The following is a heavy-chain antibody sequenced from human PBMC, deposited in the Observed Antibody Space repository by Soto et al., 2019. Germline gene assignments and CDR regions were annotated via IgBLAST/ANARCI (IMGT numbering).Heavy chain of an antibody. Sequence: SGPTLVKPTQTLTLTCSFSGFSLSTSGVGVGWIRQPSGKALEWLALIYWDDDKRYSPSLSSRLTITKDTSINQVVFTLTNVAPVDTGTYYCAHITYARWYFDLWGRGTLVTVSS. CDR1: GFSLSTSGVG. J-gene: IGHJ2*01. CDR2: IYWDDDK. V-gene: IGHV2-5*02. D-gene: IGHD4-17*01. CDR3: AHITYARWYFDL.